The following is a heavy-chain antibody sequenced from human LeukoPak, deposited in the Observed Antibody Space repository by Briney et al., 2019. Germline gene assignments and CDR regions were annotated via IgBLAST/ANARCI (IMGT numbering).Heavy chain of an antibody. Sequence: GGSLRLSCAASGFTFSSYAMHWVRQAPGKGLEWVAVISYDGSNKYYADSVKGRFTISRDNSKNTLYLQMNSLRAEDTAVYYCARDPRPGYFYGMDVWGQGTTVTVSS. CDR2: ISYDGSNK. CDR3: ARDPRPGYFYGMDV. CDR1: GFTFSSYA. V-gene: IGHV3-30-3*01. J-gene: IGHJ6*02.